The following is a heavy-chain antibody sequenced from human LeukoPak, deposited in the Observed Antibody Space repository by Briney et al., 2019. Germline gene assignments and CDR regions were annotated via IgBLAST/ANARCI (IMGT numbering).Heavy chain of an antibody. J-gene: IGHJ5*02. CDR3: ARNLGIVRFGEEVNWFDP. Sequence: SETLSLTCTVSGGSISSYYWSWIRQPPGKGLEWIGYIYYSGSTNYNPSLKSRVTISVDTSKNQFSLKLRSVTAADTAVYYCARNLGIVRFGEEVNWFDPWGQGTLVTVSS. CDR2: IYYSGST. V-gene: IGHV4-59*01. D-gene: IGHD3-10*01. CDR1: GGSISSYY.